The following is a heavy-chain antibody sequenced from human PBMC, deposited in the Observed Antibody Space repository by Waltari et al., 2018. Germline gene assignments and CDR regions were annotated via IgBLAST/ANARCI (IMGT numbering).Heavy chain of an antibody. J-gene: IGHJ6*04. Sequence: QVQLVQSGAEVKKPGASVKVSCKASGYTFTSYGISWVRQAPGQGLEWMGWISAYNGNTNYAQKLEGRLTRTRHISTSTADLGLGSLRSDDTAVDYCARGGEYYESSPTLMDVWGKGTTVTVSS. D-gene: IGHD3-22*01. V-gene: IGHV1-18*01. CDR2: ISAYNGNT. CDR3: ARGGEYYESSPTLMDV. CDR1: GYTFTSYG.